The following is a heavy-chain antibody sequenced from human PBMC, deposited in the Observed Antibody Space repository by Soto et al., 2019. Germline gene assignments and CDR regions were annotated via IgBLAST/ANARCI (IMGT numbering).Heavy chain of an antibody. CDR1: GFTFGDSY. D-gene: IGHD2-15*01. CDR3: VRGGGGGLFDP. V-gene: IGHV3-11*06. CDR2: ISPGSRYP. J-gene: IGHJ5*02. Sequence: PGGSLRLSCAGSGFTFGDSYMSWIRQAPGKGLEWLSYISPGSRYPAYADSVKGRFTISRDDAKRSLYLQMMSLTAEDTAIYYCVRGGGGGLFDPWGQGTMVTVSS.